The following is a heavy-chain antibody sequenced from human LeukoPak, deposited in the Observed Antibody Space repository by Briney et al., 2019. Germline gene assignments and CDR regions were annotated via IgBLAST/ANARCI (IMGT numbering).Heavy chain of an antibody. Sequence: SVTVSCTASGGTFSSYAISWVRQAPGQGLERMGGIIPIFGTANYAQKFQGRVTITADESTSTAYMELSSLRSEDTAVYYCARDGSSTVTTDYWGQGTLVTVSS. CDR3: ARDGSSTVTTDY. J-gene: IGHJ4*02. D-gene: IGHD4-17*01. V-gene: IGHV1-69*13. CDR2: IIPIFGTA. CDR1: GGTFSSYA.